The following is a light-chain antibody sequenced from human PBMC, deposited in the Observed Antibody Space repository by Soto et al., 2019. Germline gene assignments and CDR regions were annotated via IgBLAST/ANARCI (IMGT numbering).Light chain of an antibody. CDR3: QTWGTGNVV. CDR1: SGHSSYA. J-gene: IGLJ2*01. CDR2: LNSDGSH. V-gene: IGLV4-69*01. Sequence: QPVLTQSPSASASLGASVKLTCTLSSGHSSYAIAGHQQQPEKGPRYLMKLNSDGSHSKGDGIPDRFSGSSSGAERYLTISSLQSEDEADYYCQTWGTGNVVFGGGTKLTVL.